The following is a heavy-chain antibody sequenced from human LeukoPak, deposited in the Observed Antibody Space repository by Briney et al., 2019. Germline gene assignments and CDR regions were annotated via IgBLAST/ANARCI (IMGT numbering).Heavy chain of an antibody. V-gene: IGHV1-69*04. J-gene: IGHJ4*02. CDR2: IIPILGIA. D-gene: IGHD3-10*01. Sequence: VASVKVSCKASGGTFSSYAISWVRQAPGQGLEWMERIIPILGIANYAQKFQGRVTITADKSTSTAYMELSSLRSEDTAVYYCAGAYYGSGETLDYWGQGTLVTVSS. CDR1: GGTFSSYA. CDR3: AGAYYGSGETLDY.